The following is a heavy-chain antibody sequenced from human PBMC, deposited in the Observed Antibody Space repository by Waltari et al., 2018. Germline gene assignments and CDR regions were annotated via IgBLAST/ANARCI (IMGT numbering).Heavy chain of an antibody. J-gene: IGHJ2*01. CDR2: ITNSGAT. CDR3: ARGYCGGDCSSSARYVDI. Sequence: EEQLVESGGGLIQPGGSLSLSCAASGFTFSSYGMSWVRQVPGKGLEWVSYITNSGATHYADSLGGRFIVSRDNAKSSLYLQMNSLSAEDTALYYCARGYCGGDCSSSARYVDIWGRGTLVSVSS. V-gene: IGHV3-48*04. D-gene: IGHD2-21*02. CDR1: GFTFSSYG.